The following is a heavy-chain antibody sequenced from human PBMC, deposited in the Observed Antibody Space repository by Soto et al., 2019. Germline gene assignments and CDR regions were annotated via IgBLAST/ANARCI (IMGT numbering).Heavy chain of an antibody. CDR3: TRQSETYYDSSGYYFDY. Sequence: SLKISCKGSGYSFTNSWINWVRQMPGKGLEWMGRIDPRDSYANYSPSFQGHVTISADKSISTAYLQWSSLKASDTAMYYCTRQSETYYDSSGYYFDYWGQGTLVTVSS. D-gene: IGHD3-22*01. CDR1: GYSFTNSW. CDR2: IDPRDSYA. V-gene: IGHV5-10-1*01. J-gene: IGHJ4*02.